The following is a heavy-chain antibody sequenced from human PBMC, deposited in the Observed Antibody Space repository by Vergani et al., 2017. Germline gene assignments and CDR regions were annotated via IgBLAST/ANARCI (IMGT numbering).Heavy chain of an antibody. J-gene: IGHJ6*03. CDR2: IYHSGST. CDR1: GGSISSGYY. D-gene: IGHD6-19*01. Sequence: QVQLQESGPGLVKPSETLSLTCAVSGGSISSGYYWGWIRQPPGKGLEWIGSIYHSGSTYYNPSLKSRVTISVDTSKNQFSLKLSSVTAADTAVYYCARGYSSGDTYYYYYMDVWGKGTTVTVSS. CDR3: ARGYSSGDTYYYYYMDV. V-gene: IGHV4-38-2*01.